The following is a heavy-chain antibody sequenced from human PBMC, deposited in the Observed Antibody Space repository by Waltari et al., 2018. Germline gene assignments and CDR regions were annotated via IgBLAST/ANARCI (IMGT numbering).Heavy chain of an antibody. D-gene: IGHD3-10*01. J-gene: IGHJ6*03. CDR1: GGTFGSYA. V-gene: IGHV1-69*12. Sequence: QVQLVQSGAEVKKPGSSVKVSCKASGGTFGSYAISWVRQAPGQGLEWMGGIIPRLGKTNYHKNFQNRVKITADESPSIAYMELSGLGFDDPAVYFCARGGGRGGSFSFHMDVWGKGTTVTISS. CDR3: ARGGGRGGSFSFHMDV. CDR2: IIPRLGKT.